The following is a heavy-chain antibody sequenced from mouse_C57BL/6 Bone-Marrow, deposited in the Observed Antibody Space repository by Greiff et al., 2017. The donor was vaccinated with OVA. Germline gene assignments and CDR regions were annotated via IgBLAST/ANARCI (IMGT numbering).Heavy chain of an antibody. CDR1: GFTFSSYG. V-gene: IGHV5-6*01. J-gene: IGHJ3*01. D-gene: IGHD1-1*02. CDR3: ARHNSWYWFAY. CDR2: ISSGGSYT. Sequence: EVQRVESGGDLVKPGGSLKLSCAASGFTFSSYGMSWVRQTPDKRLEWVATISSGGSYTYYPDSVKGRFTISRDNAKNTLYLQMSSLKSEDTAMYYCARHNSWYWFAYWGQGTLVTVSA.